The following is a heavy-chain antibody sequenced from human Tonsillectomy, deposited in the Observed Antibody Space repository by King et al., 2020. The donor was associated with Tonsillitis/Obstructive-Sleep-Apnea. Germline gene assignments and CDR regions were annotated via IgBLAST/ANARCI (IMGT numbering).Heavy chain of an antibody. CDR3: ARAGCSGTTCNWYFDL. V-gene: IGHV4-59*01. CDR2: VQPSGST. Sequence: QLQESGPGLVKSSETLSLTRTVSGDSISNYYWTWIRQPPGKGLEWIGYVQPSGSTTYNSSLKSRVTISRDTSKNQLSLKLSSVNAADTAVYYCARAGCSGTTCNWYFDLWGHGTLVTVSS. CDR1: GDSISNYY. D-gene: IGHD2-2*01. J-gene: IGHJ2*01.